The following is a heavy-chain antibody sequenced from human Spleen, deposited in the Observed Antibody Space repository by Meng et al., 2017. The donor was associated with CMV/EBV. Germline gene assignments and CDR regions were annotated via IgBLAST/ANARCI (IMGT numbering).Heavy chain of an antibody. J-gene: IGHJ4*02. CDR3: ARESNYNVLDY. CDR1: SFTVGSLA. CDR2: ISYDGNNK. D-gene: IGHD1-7*01. Sequence: LCCAAFSFTVGSLAIDWVRQAAGEVVEWVASISYDGNNKHCADSVKGRFTISRDNSKNTLYLQMRSLRVEDTAVYYCARESNYNVLDYWGQGSLVTVSS. V-gene: IGHV3-30-3*01.